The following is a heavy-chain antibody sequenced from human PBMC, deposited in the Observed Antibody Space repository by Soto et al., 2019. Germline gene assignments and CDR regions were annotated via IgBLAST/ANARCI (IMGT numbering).Heavy chain of an antibody. CDR3: AKVSPDITGTTDWFDP. CDR1: GFTFSSYA. CDR2: ISGSGGST. J-gene: IGHJ5*02. D-gene: IGHD1-7*01. Sequence: GGSLRLSCAASGFTFSSYAMSWVRQAPGKGLEWVSAISGSGGSTYYADSVKGRFTISRDNSKNTLYLQMNSLRAEDAAVYYCAKVSPDITGTTDWFDPWGQGTLVTVSS. V-gene: IGHV3-23*01.